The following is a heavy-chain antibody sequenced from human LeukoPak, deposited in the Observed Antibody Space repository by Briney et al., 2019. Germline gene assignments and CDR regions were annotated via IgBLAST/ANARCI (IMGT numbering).Heavy chain of an antibody. V-gene: IGHV3-11*01. Sequence: PGGSLRLSCGASGFTFSDYYMSWIRQAAGKGLEWVSYISSSGSTIYYADSVKGRFTISSDNAKNSLYLQMNSLRAEDTAVYYCAREGVVVRGPLGGTQPFDIWGQGTMVTVSS. CDR2: ISSSGSTI. CDR1: GFTFSDYY. D-gene: IGHD2-2*01. J-gene: IGHJ3*02. CDR3: AREGVVVRGPLGGTQPFDI.